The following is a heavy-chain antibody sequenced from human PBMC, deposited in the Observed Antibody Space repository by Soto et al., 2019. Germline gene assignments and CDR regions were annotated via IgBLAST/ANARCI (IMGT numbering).Heavy chain of an antibody. CDR2: IIPIFGTA. V-gene: IGHV1-69*01. CDR1: GGTFSSYA. CDR3: AIQGEPSGGYYFDY. Sequence: QVQLVQSGAEVKKPGSSVKVSCKASGGTFSSYAISWVRQAPGQGLEWMGGIIPIFGTANYAQKFQGRVTITADESTSTAYMELSNLRSEDTAVYYCAIQGEPSGGYYFDYWGQGTLVTVSS. D-gene: IGHD5-12*01. J-gene: IGHJ4*02.